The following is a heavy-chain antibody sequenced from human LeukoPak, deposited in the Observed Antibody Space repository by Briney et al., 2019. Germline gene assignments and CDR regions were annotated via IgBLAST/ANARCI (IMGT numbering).Heavy chain of an antibody. CDR2: IYYSGST. CDR3: ARGIAAAGSSIIDY. J-gene: IGHJ4*02. D-gene: IGHD6-13*01. CDR1: GGSISSGGYY. Sequence: SETLSLTCTVSGGSISSGGYYWSWIRQHPGKGLEWIGYIYYSGSTYYNPSLKSRVTISVDTSKNQFSLKLSSVTAADTAVYYCARGIAAAGSSIIDYWGQGTLVTVSS. V-gene: IGHV4-31*03.